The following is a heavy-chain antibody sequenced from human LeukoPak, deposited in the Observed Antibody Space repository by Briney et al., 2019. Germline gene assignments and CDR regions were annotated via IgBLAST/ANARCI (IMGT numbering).Heavy chain of an antibody. D-gene: IGHD6-13*01. V-gene: IGHV4-59*01. CDR3: ARGIAAAGTRWFDP. CDR1: GGSISSYY. CDR2: IYYSGST. Sequence: PSETLSLTCTVSGGSISSYYWSWIRQPPGKGLEWIGYIYYSGSTNYNPSLKSRVTISVETSKNQFSLKLSSVTAADTAVYYCARGIAAAGTRWFDPWGQGTLVTVSS. J-gene: IGHJ5*02.